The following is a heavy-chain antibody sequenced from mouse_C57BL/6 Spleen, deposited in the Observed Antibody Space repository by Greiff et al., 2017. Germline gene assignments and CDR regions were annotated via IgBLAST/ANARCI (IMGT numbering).Heavy chain of an antibody. D-gene: IGHD1-1*01. CDR1: GYTFTSYG. J-gene: IGHJ3*01. CDR3: AREGGSSPGWFAY. Sequence: QVQLKQSGAELARPGASVKLSCKASGYTFTSYGISWVKQRTGQGLEWIGEIYPRSGNTYYNEKFKGKATLTADKSSSTAYMELRSLTSEDSAVYFCAREGGSSPGWFAYWGQGTLVTVSA. V-gene: IGHV1-81*01. CDR2: IYPRSGNT.